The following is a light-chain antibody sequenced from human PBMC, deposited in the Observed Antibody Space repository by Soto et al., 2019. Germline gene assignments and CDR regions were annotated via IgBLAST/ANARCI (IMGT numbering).Light chain of an antibody. Sequence: IVFTKSPATLSLSPGEGSTLSCRASQIASSYLAWYHQKPGQAPRLLIYDASNSATAIPAGFSGSGSGTEFTLPISSREPADFAAYYCQQRSNGPPWTFGQGTKVDI. CDR1: QIASSY. J-gene: IGKJ1*01. CDR3: QQRSNGPPWT. CDR2: DAS. V-gene: IGKV3-11*01.